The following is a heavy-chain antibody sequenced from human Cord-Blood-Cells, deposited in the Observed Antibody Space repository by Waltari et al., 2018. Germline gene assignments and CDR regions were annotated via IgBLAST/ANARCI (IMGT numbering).Heavy chain of an antibody. CDR1: GYTSTGYY. V-gene: IGHV1-2*04. J-gene: IGHJ4*02. CDR3: ARARADGDYYYFDY. D-gene: IGHD4-17*01. CDR2: INPNSGGT. Sequence: QVQLVQSGAGVKKPGASVKVSCKASGYTSTGYYTHWVRQAPGQGLEWMGWINPNSGGTNYAQKFQGWVTMTRDTSISTAYMELSRLRSDDTAVYYCARARADGDYYYFDYWGQGTLVTVSS.